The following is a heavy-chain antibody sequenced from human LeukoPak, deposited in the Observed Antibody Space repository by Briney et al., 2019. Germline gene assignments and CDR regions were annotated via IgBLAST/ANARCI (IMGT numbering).Heavy chain of an antibody. CDR2: ISAYNGNT. CDR1: GYTFTSYG. Sequence: ASVKVSCKASGYTFTSYGISWVRQAPGQGLEWMEWISAYNGNTNYAQKLQGRVTMTTDTSTSTAYMELRSLRSDDTAVYYCARDFKYYYDSSGYYAEDYWGQGTLVTVSS. CDR3: ARDFKYYYDSSGYYAEDY. V-gene: IGHV1-18*01. J-gene: IGHJ4*02. D-gene: IGHD3-22*01.